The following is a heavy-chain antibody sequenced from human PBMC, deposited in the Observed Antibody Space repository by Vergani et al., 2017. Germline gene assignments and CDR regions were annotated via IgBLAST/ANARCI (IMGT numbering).Heavy chain of an antibody. D-gene: IGHD3-16*01. J-gene: IGHJ4*02. Sequence: VHLVESGGGVVQPGRSLRLSCVVSGFTSSYYGMHWVRQAPGKGLEWVAVISYDGTQKYYADSVKGRFTISRDNSKSTLYLQMNSLRTDDTATYYCAKHFRGWGIDYWGQGTQVIVSS. V-gene: IGHV3-30*18. CDR2: ISYDGTQK. CDR1: GFTSSYYG. CDR3: AKHFRGWGIDY.